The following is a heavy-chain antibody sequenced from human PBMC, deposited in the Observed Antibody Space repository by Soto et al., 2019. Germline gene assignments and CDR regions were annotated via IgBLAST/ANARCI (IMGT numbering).Heavy chain of an antibody. V-gene: IGHV4-59*12. CDR3: ARVPDV. CDR1: GGSISSYY. J-gene: IGHJ6*02. Sequence: TSETLSLTCTVSGGSISSYYWSWIRQPPGKGLEWIGYIYHSGSTYYNPSLKSRVTISVDRSKNQFSLKLSSVTAADTAVYYCARVPDVWGQWTTVTVSS. CDR2: IYHSGST.